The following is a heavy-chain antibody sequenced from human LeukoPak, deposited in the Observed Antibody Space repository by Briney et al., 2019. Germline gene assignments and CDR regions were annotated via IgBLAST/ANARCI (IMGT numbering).Heavy chain of an antibody. Sequence: SGGSLRLSCAASGFTFSSYGMSWVRQAPGKGLEWVSAVSGSGSSTYYADSVKGRFTISRDNSKNTLYLQMNSLRADDTAVYYCARDKSSGWPPIHAFDIWGQGTMVTVSS. V-gene: IGHV3-23*01. J-gene: IGHJ3*02. CDR2: VSGSGSST. CDR1: GFTFSSYG. D-gene: IGHD6-19*01. CDR3: ARDKSSGWPPIHAFDI.